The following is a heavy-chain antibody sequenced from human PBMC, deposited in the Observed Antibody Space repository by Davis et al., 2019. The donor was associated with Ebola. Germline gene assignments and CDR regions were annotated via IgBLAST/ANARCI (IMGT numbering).Heavy chain of an antibody. CDR1: GYSFFNYW. D-gene: IGHD3-16*01. CDR3: TSLNTLNYNFYGMDV. CDR2: VFPGDSDT. V-gene: IGHV5-51*01. J-gene: IGHJ6*02. Sequence: GESLKISCKGSGYSFFNYWIGWVRLMPGKGLELMGVVFPGDSDTRYSPSFQGQVTFSADKSISTAYMQWSSLKASDTAIYYCTSLNTLNYNFYGMDVWGQGTTVTVSS.